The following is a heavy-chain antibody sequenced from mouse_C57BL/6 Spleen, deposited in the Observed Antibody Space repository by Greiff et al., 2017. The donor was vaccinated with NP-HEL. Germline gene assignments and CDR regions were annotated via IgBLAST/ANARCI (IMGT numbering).Heavy chain of an antibody. Sequence: QVQLKQSGAELARPGASVKLSCKASGFTFTSYGISWVKQRTGQGLEWIGEIYPRSGNTYYNEKFKGKATLTADKSSSTAYMELRSLTSEDSAVYYCARRTTVVAHYAMDYWGQGTSVTVSS. D-gene: IGHD1-1*01. CDR3: ARRTTVVAHYAMDY. V-gene: IGHV1-81*01. J-gene: IGHJ4*01. CDR1: GFTFTSYG. CDR2: IYPRSGNT.